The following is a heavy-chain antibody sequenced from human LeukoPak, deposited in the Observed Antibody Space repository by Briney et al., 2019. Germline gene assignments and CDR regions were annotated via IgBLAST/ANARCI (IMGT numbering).Heavy chain of an antibody. V-gene: IGHV1-18*01. CDR3: ARGGPWVVATINDYYLDV. CDR1: GYNFITIA. CDR2: SSAYNGDG. Sequence: ASVKVSXQASGYNFITIATSWVRQAPGQGLEWMGWSSAYNGDGNFVQKFQGRVTMTTDTSTNTAYMELRSLRYDDTAVYYCARGGPWVVATINDYYLDVWGKRTTVTVSS. D-gene: IGHD5-24*01. J-gene: IGHJ6*03.